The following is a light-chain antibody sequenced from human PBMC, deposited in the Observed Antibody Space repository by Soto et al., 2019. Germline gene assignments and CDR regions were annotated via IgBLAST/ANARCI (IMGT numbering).Light chain of an antibody. V-gene: IGKV3-15*01. CDR1: QSVSSS. CDR3: QQYNNWWT. Sequence: EIGMTQSASTLSVSAGERATLSCRASQSVSSSLAWYQHRPGQAPRLLIYGASTRATGIPARFSGSGSGTEFTLTISSLKSEDFAVYYCQQYNNWWTFGQGTKVDIK. J-gene: IGKJ1*01. CDR2: GAS.